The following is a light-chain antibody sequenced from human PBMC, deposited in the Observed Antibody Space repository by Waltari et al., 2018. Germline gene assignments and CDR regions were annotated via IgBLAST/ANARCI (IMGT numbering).Light chain of an antibody. J-gene: IGLJ3*02. CDR2: VNSDGSH. V-gene: IGLV4-69*01. CDR1: SGHSSNI. CDR3: ETGGHGTWV. Sequence: QLVLTQSPSASASLGASVKLTCTLSSGHSSNIIAWLQQRPERGPRYLMKVNSDGSHYKGDAIHDRFSGSSSGAERYLTSSSLQSEDEADYDCETGGHGTWVFGGGTKLTVL.